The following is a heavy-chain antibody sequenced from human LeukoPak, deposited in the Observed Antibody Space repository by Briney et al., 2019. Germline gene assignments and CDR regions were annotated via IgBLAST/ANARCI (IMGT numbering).Heavy chain of an antibody. D-gene: IGHD3-22*01. CDR2: INTNTGNP. CDR1: GYTFTSYA. V-gene: IGHV7-4-1*02. CDR3: ARVVRGSSGYRYYFDY. J-gene: IGHJ4*02. Sequence: GASVKVSCKASGYTFTSYAMNWVRQAPGQGLEWMGWINTNTGNPTYAQGFTGRFVFSLDTSVSTAYLQISSLKAEDTAVYYYARVVRGSSGYRYYFDYWGQGTLVTVSS.